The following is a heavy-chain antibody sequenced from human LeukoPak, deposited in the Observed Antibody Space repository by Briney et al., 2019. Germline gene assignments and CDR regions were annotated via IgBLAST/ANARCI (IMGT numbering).Heavy chain of an antibody. Sequence: GSLGDSKTAAGVTCVSYGRRWVSQAKGKGLEWVAFIRYDGNIKYYAGSVKGRFTISRDYCKNTLYLQMSSLRAEDTAVYYCAKCHVSSWGYMDVWGKGTTVTVSS. CDR3: AKCHVSSWGYMDV. V-gene: IGHV3-30*02. CDR1: GVTCVSYG. J-gene: IGHJ6*03. D-gene: IGHD6-13*01. CDR2: IRYDGNIK.